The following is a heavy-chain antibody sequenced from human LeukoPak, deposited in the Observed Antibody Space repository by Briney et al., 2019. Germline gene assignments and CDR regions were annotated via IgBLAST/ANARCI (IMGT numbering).Heavy chain of an antibody. CDR3: TIHYDILTGTSSADY. D-gene: IGHD3-9*01. V-gene: IGHV3-15*01. CDR1: GFTLSNAW. CDR2: IKSKTDGGTT. Sequence: GGSLRLSCAASGFTLSNAWMSWVRQAPGKGLEWVGRIKSKTDGGTTDYAAPVKGRFTISRDDSKNTLYLQMNSLKTEDTAVYYCTIHYDILTGTSSADYWGQGTLVTVSS. J-gene: IGHJ4*02.